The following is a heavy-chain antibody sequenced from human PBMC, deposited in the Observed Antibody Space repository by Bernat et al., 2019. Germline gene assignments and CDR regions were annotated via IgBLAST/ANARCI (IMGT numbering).Heavy chain of an antibody. CDR3: VRLNCYEGRYFDY. J-gene: IGHJ4*02. Sequence: EVQLVESGGGLVQPGGSLRLSCAASGFTFSSYSMNWVRQAPGKGLEGVSYISSSSSSIYNADPVQGRFTITRDNAKNSLYLQMNSLRDEDTDVYYCVRLNCYEGRYFDYRGQGTLVTVSS. V-gene: IGHV3-48*02. CDR1: GFTFSSYS. D-gene: IGHD2-15*01. CDR2: ISSSSSSI.